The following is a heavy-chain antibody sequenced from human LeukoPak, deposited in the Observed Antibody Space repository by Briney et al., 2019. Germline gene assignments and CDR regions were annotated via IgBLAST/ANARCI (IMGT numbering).Heavy chain of an antibody. CDR1: GGSISTSNYY. CDR2: INHSGST. V-gene: IGHV4-39*01. D-gene: IGHD6-19*01. CDR3: ARHYKWLVPDY. Sequence: PSETLSLTCTVSGGSISTSNYYWGWIRQPPGKGLEWIGEINHSGSTNYNPSLKSRVTISVDTSKNQFSLKLSSVTAADTAVYYCARHYKWLVPDYWGQGTLVTVSS. J-gene: IGHJ4*02.